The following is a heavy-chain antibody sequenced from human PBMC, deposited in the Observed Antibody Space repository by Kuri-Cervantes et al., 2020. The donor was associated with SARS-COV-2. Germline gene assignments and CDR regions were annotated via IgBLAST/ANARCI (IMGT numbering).Heavy chain of an antibody. V-gene: IGHV1-2*02. D-gene: IGHD2-2*01. CDR2: INPNSGGR. Sequence: ASVKVSCKASGYTFTGYYMHWVRQAPGKGLEWMGWINPNSGGRNYAQKFQGRVTMTRDTSLSTAYMDLSRLRSDDTAVYYCARETELYCSSTSCHPYNWFDPWGQGTLVTVSS. CDR3: ARETELYCSSTSCHPYNWFDP. CDR1: GYTFTGYY. J-gene: IGHJ5*02.